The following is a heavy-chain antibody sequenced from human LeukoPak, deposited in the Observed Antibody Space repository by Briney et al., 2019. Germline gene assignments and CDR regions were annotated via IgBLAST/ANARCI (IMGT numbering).Heavy chain of an antibody. V-gene: IGHV3-23*01. CDR1: GFTFSNYA. CDR2: ISASGSST. J-gene: IGHJ4*02. Sequence: QPGGSLRLSCAASGFTFSNYAMSWVRRAPGKGLEWVSGISASGSSTYYADSVKGRFTISRDTSQNTLYLQMNSLRAEDTALYYCATYSSGWSLGGYWGQGTLVTVSS. CDR3: ATYSSGWSLGGY. D-gene: IGHD6-19*01.